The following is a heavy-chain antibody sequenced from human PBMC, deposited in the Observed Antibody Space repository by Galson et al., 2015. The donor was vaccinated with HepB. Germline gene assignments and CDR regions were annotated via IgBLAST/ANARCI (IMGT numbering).Heavy chain of an antibody. CDR2: LYWDDDK. D-gene: IGHD4-17*01. CDR1: GFSLTTTEMG. V-gene: IGHV2-5*02. CDR3: AKRYGEAFDY. Sequence: PALVKPTQTLTLTCTFSGFSLTTTEMGVGWVRQPPGKALEWLALLYWDDDKRFSPSVSRRITITKDTSKNQVVLTLTNVIPEDTGTYFCAKRYGEAFDYWGQGTLVTVSS. J-gene: IGHJ4*02.